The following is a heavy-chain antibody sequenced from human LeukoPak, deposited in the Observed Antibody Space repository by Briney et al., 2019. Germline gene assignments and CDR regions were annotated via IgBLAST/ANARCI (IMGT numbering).Heavy chain of an antibody. CDR1: GGSISSYY. CDR2: IYYSGST. Sequence: SETLSLTCTVSGGSISSYYWSWIRQPPGKGLEWIGYIYYSGSTNYNPSLKSRVTISVDTSKNQFSLKLNSVTAADTAVYYCARRRDRASGSYHKDSHWFDPWGQGTLVTVSS. V-gene: IGHV4-59*01. CDR3: ARRRDRASGSYHKDSHWFDP. D-gene: IGHD3-10*01. J-gene: IGHJ5*02.